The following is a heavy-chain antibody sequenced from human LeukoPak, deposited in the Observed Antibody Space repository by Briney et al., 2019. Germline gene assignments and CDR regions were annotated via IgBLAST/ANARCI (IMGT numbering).Heavy chain of an antibody. J-gene: IGHJ4*02. D-gene: IGHD3-3*01. CDR2: ISGTGGKI. CDR3: ARDTSGEYDFWSGYRNVNYFDY. V-gene: IGHV3-11*04. Sequence: GGSLRLSCAASGFTFSDYYMSWIRQAPGKGLEWVSYISGTGGKIYYADSVKGRFTISRDNAKNSLYLQMNSLRAEDTAVYYCARDTSGEYDFWSGYRNVNYFDYWGQGTLVTVSS. CDR1: GFTFSDYY.